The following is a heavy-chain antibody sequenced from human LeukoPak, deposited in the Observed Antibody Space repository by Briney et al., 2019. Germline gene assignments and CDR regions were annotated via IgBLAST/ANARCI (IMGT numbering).Heavy chain of an antibody. CDR2: IRYDGSNK. D-gene: IGHD3-10*01. Sequence: PGGSLRLSCAASGFTFSSYGMHWVRQAPGKGLQWVAFIRYDGSNKYYADSVKGRFTISRDNSKNTLYLQMNSLRAEDTAVYYCAKDLSLWFGEYGYYMDVWGKGTTVTISS. V-gene: IGHV3-30*02. CDR3: AKDLSLWFGEYGYYMDV. J-gene: IGHJ6*03. CDR1: GFTFSSYG.